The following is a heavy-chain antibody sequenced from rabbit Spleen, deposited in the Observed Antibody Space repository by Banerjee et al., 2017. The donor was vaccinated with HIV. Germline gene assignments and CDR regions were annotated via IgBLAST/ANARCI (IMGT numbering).Heavy chain of an antibody. CDR3: AKDLWL. V-gene: IGHV1S47*01. D-gene: IGHD6-1*01. CDR2: IGSNSGNT. J-gene: IGHJ6*01. Sequence: QEQLVESRGGLVKPGGSLKLSCTASRFPFSDKAVMCWVRQAPGKGLEWIGCIGSNSGNTYYASWAKGRFTISTSTSLNTVTLQLNSLTAADTASYFCAKDLWLWGPGTLVTVS. CDR1: RFPFSDKA.